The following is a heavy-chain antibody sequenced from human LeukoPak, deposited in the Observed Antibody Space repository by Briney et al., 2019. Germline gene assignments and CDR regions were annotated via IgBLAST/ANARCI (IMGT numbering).Heavy chain of an antibody. CDR3: ARHFMVRGVINGMDD. V-gene: IGHV4-59*08. CDR1: GGSISSYN. D-gene: IGHD3-10*01. CDR2: IYDSGST. Sequence: SEALSLTCTVSGGSISSYNWSCIRQPPGKGPEWKGHIYDSGSTNYNPCLKSRVTISVDTSKNQFSLKLSSVTAADTAVYYCARHFMVRGVINGMDDWGQGTTVTVSS. J-gene: IGHJ6*02.